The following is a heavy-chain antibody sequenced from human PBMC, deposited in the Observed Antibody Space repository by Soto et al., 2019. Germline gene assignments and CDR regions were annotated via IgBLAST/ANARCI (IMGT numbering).Heavy chain of an antibody. V-gene: IGHV1-8*01. J-gene: IGHJ3*02. D-gene: IGHD4-17*01. CDR1: GYTFTSYD. CDR2: MNPNSGNT. CDR3: SMGHGDYNDAFDI. Sequence: AASVKVSCKASGYTFTSYDINWVRQATGQGLEWMGWMNPNSGNTGYAQKFQGRVTMTRNTSISTAYMELSSLRSEDTAVYYCSMGHGDYNDAFDIWGQGTMVTVSS.